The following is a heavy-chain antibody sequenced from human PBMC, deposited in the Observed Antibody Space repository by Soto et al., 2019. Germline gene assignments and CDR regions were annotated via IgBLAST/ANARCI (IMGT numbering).Heavy chain of an antibody. CDR3: ARDPSSGLDY. CDR1: GFTFSSYS. Sequence: PGGSLRLSCAASGFTFSSYSMNWVRQAPGKGLEWVSYISSSSSTIYYADSVKGRFTISRDNAKNSLYLQMNSLRAEDTAVYYCARDPSSGLDYWGQGTLVTVSS. D-gene: IGHD3-22*01. CDR2: ISSSSSTI. J-gene: IGHJ4*02. V-gene: IGHV3-48*01.